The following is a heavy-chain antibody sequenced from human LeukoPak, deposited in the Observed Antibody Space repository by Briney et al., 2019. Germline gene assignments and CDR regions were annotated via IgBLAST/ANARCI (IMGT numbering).Heavy chain of an antibody. D-gene: IGHD5-18*01. J-gene: IGHJ4*02. V-gene: IGHV3-23*01. CDR2: ISGSGGST. CDR1: GFTFSSYG. CDR3: ARAGDTAMDPVDY. Sequence: GGSLRLSCAASGFTFSSYGMSWVRQAPGKGLEWVSAISGSGGSTYYADSVKGRFTISRDNSKNTLYLQMNSLGAEDTAVYYCARAGDTAMDPVDYWGQGTLVTVSS.